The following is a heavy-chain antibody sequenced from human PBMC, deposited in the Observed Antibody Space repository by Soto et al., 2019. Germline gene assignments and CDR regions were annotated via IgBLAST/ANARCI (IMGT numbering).Heavy chain of an antibody. V-gene: IGHV3-21*01. Sequence: GGSLRLSCAASGFTFSSYSMNWVRQAPGKGLEWVSSISSSSYMYYADSVKGRFTISRDNAKNSLYLQMNSLRAEDTAVYYCARDRVDIVVVPAAIYYYYYGMDVWGQGTTVTVSS. CDR2: ISSSSYM. CDR1: GFTFSSYS. J-gene: IGHJ6*02. CDR3: ARDRVDIVVVPAAIYYYYYGMDV. D-gene: IGHD2-2*01.